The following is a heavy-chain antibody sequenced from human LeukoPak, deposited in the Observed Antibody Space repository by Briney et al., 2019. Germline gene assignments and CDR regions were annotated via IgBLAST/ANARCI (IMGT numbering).Heavy chain of an antibody. CDR3: AIMVRGVTGTAKADDY. Sequence: PGGSLRLSCAASGFAFSDYYMSWIRQAPGKGLEWVSYFSRSSSYIYYADSVKGRFTISRDNAKNSLYLQMNSLRAEDTAVYYCAIMVRGVTGTAKADDYWGQGTLVTVSS. CDR2: FSRSSSYI. CDR1: GFAFSDYY. D-gene: IGHD3-10*01. J-gene: IGHJ4*02. V-gene: IGHV3-11*06.